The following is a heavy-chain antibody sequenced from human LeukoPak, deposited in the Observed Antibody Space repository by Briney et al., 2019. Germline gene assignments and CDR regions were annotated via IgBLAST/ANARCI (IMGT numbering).Heavy chain of an antibody. D-gene: IGHD3-22*01. CDR3: ARDGYSDSSGYDYPPSV. Sequence: SETLSLTCTVSGGSISTYYWSWIRQPPGKGLEWIGYMSYRGSSSYNPSLRSRVTISVDASKKQFSLKLSSVTAADTAVYYCARDGYSDSSGYDYPPSVWGQGTLVTVSS. J-gene: IGHJ4*02. CDR1: GGSISTYY. V-gene: IGHV4-59*01. CDR2: MSYRGSS.